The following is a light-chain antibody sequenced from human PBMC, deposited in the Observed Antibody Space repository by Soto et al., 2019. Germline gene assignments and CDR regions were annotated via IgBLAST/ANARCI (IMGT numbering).Light chain of an antibody. J-gene: IGKJ5*01. Sequence: DIKMTQSPSSVSASVGDRVTITCRASQGISNWLAWYQQRPGEAPKLLIYAASSLQSGVPTRFSGSGSGTDFTLTISSLQPEDFATYYCQQANSFPRTFGQGTRLEIK. CDR2: AAS. CDR1: QGISNW. CDR3: QQANSFPRT. V-gene: IGKV1D-12*01.